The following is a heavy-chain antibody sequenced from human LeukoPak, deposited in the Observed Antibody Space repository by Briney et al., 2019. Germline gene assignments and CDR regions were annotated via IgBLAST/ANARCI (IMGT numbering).Heavy chain of an antibody. CDR3: ARVRYYYYMDV. CDR2: IKQDGSEK. J-gene: IGHJ6*03. V-gene: IGHV3-7*01. Sequence: GGSLRLSCAASGFTFSSYEMNWVRQAPGKGLEWVANIKQDGSEKYYVDSVKGRFTISRDNAKNSLYLQMNSLRAEDTAVYYCARVRYYYYMDVWGKGTTVTISS. CDR1: GFTFSSYE.